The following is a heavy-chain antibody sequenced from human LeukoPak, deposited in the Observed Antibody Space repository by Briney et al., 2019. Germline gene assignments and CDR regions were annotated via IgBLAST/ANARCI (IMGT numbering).Heavy chain of an antibody. Sequence: AASVKVSCXASGGTFSSYAISWVRQAPGQGHEWMGRIIPIFGTANYAQKFQGRVTITTDESTSTAYMELSSLRSEDTAVYYCARGGDGSVQFDYWGREPWSPSPQ. CDR3: ARGGDGSVQFDY. CDR1: GGTFSSYA. D-gene: IGHD6-25*01. CDR2: IIPIFGTA. J-gene: IGHJ4*02. V-gene: IGHV1-69*05.